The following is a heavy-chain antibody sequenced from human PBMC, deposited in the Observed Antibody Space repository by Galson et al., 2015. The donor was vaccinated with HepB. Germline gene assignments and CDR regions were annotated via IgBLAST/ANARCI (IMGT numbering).Heavy chain of an antibody. J-gene: IGHJ6*03. CDR1: GYTFTSYD. D-gene: IGHD2-2*01. V-gene: IGHV1-8*01. CDR3: ARGPRPYLSKQPIVVVPAQPAAGYYYMDV. Sequence: SVKVSCKASGYTFTSYDINWVRQATGQGLEWMGWMNPNSGNTGYAQKFQGRVTMTRNTSISTAYMELSSLRSEDTAVYYCARGPRPYLSKQPIVVVPAQPAAGYYYMDVWGKGTTVTVSS. CDR2: MNPNSGNT.